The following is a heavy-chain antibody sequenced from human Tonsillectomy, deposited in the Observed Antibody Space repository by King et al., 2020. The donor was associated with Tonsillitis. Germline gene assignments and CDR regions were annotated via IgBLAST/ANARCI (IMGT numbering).Heavy chain of an antibody. CDR1: GGSISSYY. D-gene: IGHD6-13*01. CDR3: ARGPPEAAGNGFDY. J-gene: IGHJ4*02. Sequence: VQLQESGPGLVKPSETLSLTCTVSGGSISSYYWSWIRQPPGKGLEWIGYIYYSGSTNYNPSLKSRVTISVDTSKNQFSLKLSSVTAADTAVYYCARGPPEAAGNGFDYWGQGTLVTVSS. V-gene: IGHV4-59*01. CDR2: IYYSGST.